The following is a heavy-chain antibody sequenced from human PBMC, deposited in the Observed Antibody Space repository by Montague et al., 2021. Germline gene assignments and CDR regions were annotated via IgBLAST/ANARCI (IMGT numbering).Heavy chain of an antibody. CDR2: SYYRSKWYN. CDR3: ARGWQKRFDP. J-gene: IGHJ5*02. Sequence: CTISGDSVAGDDATWNWVKQSPSLGLQWLGRSYYRSKWYNEYAISVKSRITVNPDTSKNQFSLLLNSVTPEDTAVYYCARGWQKRFDPWGQGTLVTVSS. D-gene: IGHD5-24*01. CDR1: GDSVAGDDAT. V-gene: IGHV6-1*01.